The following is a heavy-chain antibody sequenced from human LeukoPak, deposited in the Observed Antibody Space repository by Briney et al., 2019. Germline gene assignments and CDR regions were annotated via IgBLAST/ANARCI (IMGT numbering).Heavy chain of an antibody. J-gene: IGHJ5*01. CDR1: GGSFSGYY. V-gene: IGHV4-34*01. CDR2: INHSGST. Sequence: NPSETLSLTCAVYGGSFSGYYWSWIRQPPGKGLEWIGEINHSGSTNYNPSLKSRVTISVDTSKNQFSLKLSSVTAADTAVYYCARIGSGWYEVSWFDPWGQGTTVTVSS. CDR3: ARIGSGWYEVSWFDP. D-gene: IGHD6-19*01.